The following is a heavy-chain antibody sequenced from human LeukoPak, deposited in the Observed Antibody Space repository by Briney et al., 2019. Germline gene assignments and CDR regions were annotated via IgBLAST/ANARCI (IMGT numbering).Heavy chain of an antibody. CDR3: ARGSGAWSLNL. CDR1: GFTFSDYY. D-gene: IGHD2-21*02. V-gene: IGHV3-11*05. J-gene: IGHJ5*02. Sequence: GGSLRLSCAASGFTFSDYYMSWIRQAPGRGLEWLSYISTTGSSTKYADSVKGRFTISRDNAKNSLWLQVSSLRVEDTATYYCARGSGAWSLNLWGQGTLVTVFS. CDR2: ISTTGSST.